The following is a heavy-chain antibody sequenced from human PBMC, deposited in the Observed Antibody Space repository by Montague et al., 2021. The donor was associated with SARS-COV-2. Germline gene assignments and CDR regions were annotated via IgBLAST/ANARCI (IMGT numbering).Heavy chain of an antibody. CDR2: ISYDGSNK. J-gene: IGHJ6*02. D-gene: IGHD3-9*01. CDR3: ARDTAYYDILTGYFPRDPYYYYYYGMDV. V-gene: IGHV3-30-3*01. Sequence: SLRLSCEASGFTFSSYAMHWVRQAPGKGLEWVAVISYDGSNKYDXDSXKGLFTISRDNSKNTLYLQLNSLRAEDTAVSYCARDTAYYDILTGYFPRDPYYYYYYGMDVWGQGTTVAVSS. CDR1: GFTFSSYA.